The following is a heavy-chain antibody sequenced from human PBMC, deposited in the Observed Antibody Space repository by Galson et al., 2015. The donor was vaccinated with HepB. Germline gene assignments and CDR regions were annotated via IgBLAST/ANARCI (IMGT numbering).Heavy chain of an antibody. D-gene: IGHD6-19*01. CDR1: GFTFCIYS. J-gene: IGHJ4*02. CDR2: ISSSSSYI. CDR3: ARANIAVAGTNDY. Sequence: SLRLSCAASGFTFCIYSMNWVRQAPGKGLEWVSSISSSSSYIYYADSVKGRFTISRDNAKNSLYLQMNSLRAEDTAVYYCARANIAVAGTNDYWGQGTLVTVSS. V-gene: IGHV3-21*01.